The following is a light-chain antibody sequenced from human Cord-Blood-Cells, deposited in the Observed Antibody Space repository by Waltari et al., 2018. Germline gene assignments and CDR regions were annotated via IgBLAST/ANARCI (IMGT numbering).Light chain of an antibody. V-gene: IGKV3-11*01. CDR3: QQRSNWLT. CDR1: QSVSSY. CDR2: DAS. Sequence: EIVLTQSPATLSLSPGERATPSCRASQSVSSYLACYQQKPGQAPRRLIYDASNSATGIPARSSGGGCGTGFTLTSSSQEPEDIAVYYCQQRSNWLTLGGGTNVEIK. J-gene: IGKJ4*01.